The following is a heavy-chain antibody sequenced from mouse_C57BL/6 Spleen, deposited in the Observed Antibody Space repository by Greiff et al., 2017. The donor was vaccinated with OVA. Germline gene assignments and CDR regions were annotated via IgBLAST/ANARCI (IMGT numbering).Heavy chain of an antibody. J-gene: IGHJ2*01. V-gene: IGHV3-6*01. CDR3: ARGLGYYFDY. CDR2: ISYDGSN. CDR1: GYSITSGYY. Sequence: DVKLQESGPGLVKPSQSLSLTCSVTGYSITSGYYWNWIRQFPGNKLEWMGNISYDGSNNYNPSLKNRISITRDTSKNQFFLKLNSVTTEDTATYYCARGLGYYFDYWGQGTTLTVSS. D-gene: IGHD4-1*01.